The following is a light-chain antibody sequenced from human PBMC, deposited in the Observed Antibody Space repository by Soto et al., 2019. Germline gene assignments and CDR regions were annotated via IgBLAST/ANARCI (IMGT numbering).Light chain of an antibody. CDR1: ESLTSGY. J-gene: IGKJ1*01. Sequence: EIVMSQSPATLSLSPAERATLSCRASESLTSGYLAWYQQKPGQAPRLLIFGASSRATGSPDRFRGSGSGTEFTLTISRLEHEDSAVYYCQQYGTFGQGTKVDIK. V-gene: IGKV3-20*01. CDR3: QQYGT. CDR2: GAS.